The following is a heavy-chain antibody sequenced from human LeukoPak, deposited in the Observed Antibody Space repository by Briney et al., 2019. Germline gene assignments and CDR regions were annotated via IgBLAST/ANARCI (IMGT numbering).Heavy chain of an antibody. CDR1: GFTFSYYT. CDR2: ISGNSKNT. D-gene: IGHD3-10*01. V-gene: IGHV3-21*01. CDR3: AREEYGSRDL. J-gene: IGHJ5*02. Sequence: GGSLKLSCASSGFTFSYYTMNWVRQVPGEGLEWVASISGNSKNTYYAVSVKGRFTISRDNAKNSLYLQMNSLRTEDTAIYYWAREEYGSRDLWGQGTLVTVSS.